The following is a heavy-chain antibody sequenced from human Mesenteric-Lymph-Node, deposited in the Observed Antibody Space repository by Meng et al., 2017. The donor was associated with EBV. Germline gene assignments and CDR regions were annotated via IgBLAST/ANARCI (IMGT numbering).Heavy chain of an antibody. Sequence: QVQLVQSGADVKKPGSSVKVSCKASGGSLSDYTINWVRQAPGLGIQWMGLIVPLFGTTNYAQNFQGRVTITAEESTGTAYMELRSLRSDDSAVYYCARSDESSGYYIDYWGQGTLVTVSS. CDR3: ARSDESSGYYIDY. CDR2: IVPLFGTT. CDR1: GGSLSDYT. D-gene: IGHD3-22*01. V-gene: IGHV1-69*01. J-gene: IGHJ4*02.